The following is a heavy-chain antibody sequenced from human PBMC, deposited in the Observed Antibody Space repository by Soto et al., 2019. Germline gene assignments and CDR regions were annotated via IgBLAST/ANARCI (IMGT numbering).Heavy chain of an antibody. V-gene: IGHV3-23*01. CDR1: GFTFSIYG. Sequence: EVQLLESGGGLVQPGGSLRLSCAASGFTFSIYGLSWVRQAPGKGLEWVSAISGRGENTYYADSVKGRFTISRDNPKNTLYLQMNSLRAEDTAVYYCAKPLGSESYLPFDYWGQGTLVTVSS. J-gene: IGHJ4*02. CDR2: ISGRGENT. CDR3: AKPLGSESYLPFDY. D-gene: IGHD3-10*01.